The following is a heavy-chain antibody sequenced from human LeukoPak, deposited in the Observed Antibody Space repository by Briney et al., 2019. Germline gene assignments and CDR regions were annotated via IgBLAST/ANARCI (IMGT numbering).Heavy chain of an antibody. CDR3: ARVGYSYGSDWFDP. CDR2: IYYSGST. Sequence: SETLSLTCTVSGGSISSGGYYWSWIRQPPGKGLEWIGYIYYSGSTNYNPFLKSRVTISVDTSKNQFSLKLSSVTAADTAVYYCARVGYSYGSDWFDPWGQGTLVTVSS. J-gene: IGHJ5*02. CDR1: GGSISSGGYY. V-gene: IGHV4-61*08. D-gene: IGHD5-18*01.